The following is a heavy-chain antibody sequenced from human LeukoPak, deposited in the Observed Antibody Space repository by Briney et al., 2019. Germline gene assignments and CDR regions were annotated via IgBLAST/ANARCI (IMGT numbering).Heavy chain of an antibody. D-gene: IGHD3-22*01. Sequence: VQPGGSLRLSCAASGFTFSSYAMSWVRQAPGKGLEWVSAISGSGGSTYYADSVKGRFTISRDNSKNTLYLQMNSLRAEDTAVYYCAKGVRRYDSSGWIDAFDIWGQGTMVTVSS. V-gene: IGHV3-23*01. CDR1: GFTFSSYA. CDR3: AKGVRRYDSSGWIDAFDI. CDR2: ISGSGGST. J-gene: IGHJ3*02.